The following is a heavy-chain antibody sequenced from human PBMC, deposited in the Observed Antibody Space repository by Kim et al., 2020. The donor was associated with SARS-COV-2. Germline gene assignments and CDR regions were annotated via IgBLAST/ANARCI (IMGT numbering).Heavy chain of an antibody. Sequence: GESLKISCKGSGYSFTSYWIGWVRQMPGKGLEWMGIIYPGDSDTRYSPSLQGQVTISADKSISTAYLQWSSLKASDTAMYYCARHYMCGGGSCPPGTRRGKYYYYGMDVWGQGTTVTVSS. CDR3: ARHYMCGGGSCPPGTRRGKYYYYGMDV. D-gene: IGHD2-15*01. CDR1: GYSFTSYW. J-gene: IGHJ6*02. V-gene: IGHV5-51*01. CDR2: IYPGDSDT.